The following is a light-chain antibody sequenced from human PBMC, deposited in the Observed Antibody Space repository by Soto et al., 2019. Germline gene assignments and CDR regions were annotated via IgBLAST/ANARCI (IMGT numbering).Light chain of an antibody. Sequence: IQMTQSPSSLSSSVGDRFTITFRASQSISSWLAWYQQKPGKAPKLLIYDASSLESGVPSRFSGSGSGTEFTLTISSLQPDDFATYYCQQYNSYGTFGQGTKVDIK. CDR3: QQYNSYGT. V-gene: IGKV1-5*01. CDR2: DAS. CDR1: QSISSW. J-gene: IGKJ1*01.